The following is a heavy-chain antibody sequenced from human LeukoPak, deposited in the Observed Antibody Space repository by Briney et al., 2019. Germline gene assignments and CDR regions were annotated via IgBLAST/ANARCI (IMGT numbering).Heavy chain of an antibody. CDR3: AKDLAYKQWLAVDP. CDR1: GFTFSSYA. D-gene: IGHD6-19*01. Sequence: GGSLSLFCAASGFTFSSYAMSWVRQAPGKGREWVSAISGSGGSTYYAVSVKGRFTISRDNSKNTLYLQMNSLRAEKRAVYNCAKDLAYKQWLAVDPWGQETLVTVSS. CDR2: ISGSGGST. J-gene: IGHJ5*02. V-gene: IGHV3-23*01.